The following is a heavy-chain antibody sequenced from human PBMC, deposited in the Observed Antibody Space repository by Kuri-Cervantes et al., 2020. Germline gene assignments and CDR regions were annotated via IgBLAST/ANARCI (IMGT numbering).Heavy chain of an antibody. J-gene: IGHJ4*02. CDR1: GFTFRSYA. CDR3: AKDIGDYGDGKVDY. D-gene: IGHD4-17*01. V-gene: IGHV3-30*01. Sequence: GGSLRLSCIASGFTFRSYAIHWVRQAPGKGLEWVAVVSKDENDKYYGDSVKGRFTISRDNSKNTLYLQMNSLRAEDTALYYCAKDIGDYGDGKVDYWGQGTLVTVSS. CDR2: VSKDENDK.